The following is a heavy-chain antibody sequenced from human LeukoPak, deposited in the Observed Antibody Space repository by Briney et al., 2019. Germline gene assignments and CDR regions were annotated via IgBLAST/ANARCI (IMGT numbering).Heavy chain of an antibody. CDR1: GGSISNYL. Sequence: SETLSLTCTVSGGSISNYLWSWIRQPPGKGLEWIGYVSYIGKTDYTPSLKSRVTISLDASNNHFSLTLSSVTAADTAVYYCARYHSRSHEGWIDPWGQGALVTVSS. CDR2: VSYIGKT. D-gene: IGHD3-10*01. V-gene: IGHV4-59*13. CDR3: ARYHSRSHEGWIDP. J-gene: IGHJ5*02.